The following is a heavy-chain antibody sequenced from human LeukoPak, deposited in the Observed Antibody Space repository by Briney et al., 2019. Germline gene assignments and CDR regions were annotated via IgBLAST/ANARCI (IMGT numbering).Heavy chain of an antibody. V-gene: IGHV4-59*08. Sequence: NPSETLFLTCTVSGGSISGYYWSWIRQPPGKGLEWIDYITYSGSTNYNPSLKSRVTMSVDTSKNQFSLRLSSVTAADTAVYYCARHGSSYSFDCWGQGTLVTVSS. D-gene: IGHD6-13*01. CDR3: ARHGSSYSFDC. CDR2: ITYSGST. CDR1: GGSISGYY. J-gene: IGHJ4*02.